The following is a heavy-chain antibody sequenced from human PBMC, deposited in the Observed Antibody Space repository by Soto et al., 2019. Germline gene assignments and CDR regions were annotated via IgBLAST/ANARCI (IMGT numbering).Heavy chain of an antibody. CDR2: IWKDEKNK. D-gene: IGHD2-21*02. V-gene: IGHV3-33*01. CDR1: GFGVSNYG. CDR3: ARGEVGTDEAFVI. Sequence: QVQLVESGGGVVQPGVSLRLSCAASGFGVSNYGMHWVRQAPGKGLEWVAVIWKDEKNKYYRDSVKGRFTISRDNSKNTVELQRSSLRGECEAVYYCARGEVGTDEAFVIWGQGTMVTVSS. J-gene: IGHJ3*02.